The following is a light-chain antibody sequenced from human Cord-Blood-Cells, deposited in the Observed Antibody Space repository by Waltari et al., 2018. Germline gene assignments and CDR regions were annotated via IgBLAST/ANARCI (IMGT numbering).Light chain of an antibody. CDR3: QQYGSSPLT. CDR1: ASLSPSY. V-gene: IGKV3-20*01. J-gene: IGKJ4*01. Sequence: EIVLTQSPGTLSLSPGERATLSCGASASLSPSYLTWYQQKPGQAPRLLIYGAASRATGIPDRFSGSGSGTDFTRTISRLEPEDFAVYYCQQYGSSPLTFGGGTKVEIK. CDR2: GAA.